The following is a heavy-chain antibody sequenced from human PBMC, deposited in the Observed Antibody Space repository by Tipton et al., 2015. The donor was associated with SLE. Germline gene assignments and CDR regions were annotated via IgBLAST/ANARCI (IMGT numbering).Heavy chain of an antibody. CDR3: ARDSYGMDV. CDR2: ISYDGSNK. CDR1: GFTFSSYA. Sequence: SLRLSCAASGFTFSSYAMHWVRQDPGKGLEWVEVISYDGSNKYYADSVKCRFTISRDNSKHTLYLQMNSLRAEDTAAYYCARDSYGMDVWGQGTTVTVSS. V-gene: IGHV3-30*04. J-gene: IGHJ6*02.